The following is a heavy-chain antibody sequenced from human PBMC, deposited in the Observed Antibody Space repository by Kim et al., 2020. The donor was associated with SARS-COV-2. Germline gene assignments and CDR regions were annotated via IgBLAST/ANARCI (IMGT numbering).Heavy chain of an antibody. D-gene: IGHD3-16*01. CDR2: INHSGST. CDR3: ARRRPRYDYVWGPDPYWFDP. V-gene: IGHV4-34*01. Sequence: SETLSLTCAVYGGSFSGYYWSWIRQPPGKGLEWIGEINHSGSTNYNPSLKSRVTISVDTSKNQFSLKLSSVTAADTAVYYCARRRPRYDYVWGPDPYWFDPWGQGTLVTVSS. J-gene: IGHJ5*02. CDR1: GGSFSGYY.